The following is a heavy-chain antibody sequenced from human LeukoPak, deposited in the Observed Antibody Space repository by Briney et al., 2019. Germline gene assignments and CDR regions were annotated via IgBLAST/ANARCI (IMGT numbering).Heavy chain of an antibody. Sequence: SETLSLTCTVSGGSISSYYWIWIRQPPGKGLEWIGYIYYSGSTNYNPSLKSRVTISVDTSKNQFSLKLSSVTAADTAVYYCARHWASDYGGSAYYYYGMDVWGQGTTVTVSS. CDR2: IYYSGST. V-gene: IGHV4-59*08. J-gene: IGHJ6*02. CDR1: GGSISSYY. CDR3: ARHWASDYGGSAYYYYGMDV. D-gene: IGHD4-23*01.